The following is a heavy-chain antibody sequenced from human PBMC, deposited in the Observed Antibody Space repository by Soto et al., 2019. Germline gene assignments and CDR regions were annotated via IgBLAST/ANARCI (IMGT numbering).Heavy chain of an antibody. Sequence: QVQLQESGPGLVKPSETLSLTCSVSGGYISSNYWSWIRQPPGKGLEWIGDIFDSENTNYKPSLTCRVTMSVDTSKNQFSLKLSSVTAADTAVYYCARVLSNYYDASAYWGFDYWGQGTLVSVSS. CDR2: IFDSENT. CDR1: GGYISSNY. J-gene: IGHJ4*02. D-gene: IGHD3-22*01. CDR3: ARVLSNYYDASAYWGFDY. V-gene: IGHV4-59*01.